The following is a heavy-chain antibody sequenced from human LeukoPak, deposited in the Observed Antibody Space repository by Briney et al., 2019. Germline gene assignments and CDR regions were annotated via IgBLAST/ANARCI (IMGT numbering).Heavy chain of an antibody. CDR2: VSGSGVNT. J-gene: IGHJ4*02. Sequence: RTGGSLRLSCAASGFTFSTYAMTWVRQAPGKGLEWVSAVSGSGVNTYYADSVKGRFTISRDNSKNTLYLQMNSLRAEDTAVYYCAKGDSRGSGSYYDGYWGQGTLVTVSS. CDR1: GFTFSTYA. CDR3: AKGDSRGSGSYYDGY. V-gene: IGHV3-23*01. D-gene: IGHD3-10*01.